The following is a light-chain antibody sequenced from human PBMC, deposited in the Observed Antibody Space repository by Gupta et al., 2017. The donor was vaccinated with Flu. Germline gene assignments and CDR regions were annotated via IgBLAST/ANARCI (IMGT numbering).Light chain of an antibody. CDR1: SSNIGSNT. CDR3: AAWDDSLSGFWV. J-gene: IGLJ3*02. CDR2: RNN. V-gene: IGLV1-47*01. Sequence: QSVLTQPPSASGTPGQRVSISCSGSSSNIGSNTVYWYQQLPGTAPRLLIYRNNQRPSGVPDRFSGSKSGTSVSLAISGLRSEDEAYYYCAAWDDSLSGFWVFGGGTKLTVL.